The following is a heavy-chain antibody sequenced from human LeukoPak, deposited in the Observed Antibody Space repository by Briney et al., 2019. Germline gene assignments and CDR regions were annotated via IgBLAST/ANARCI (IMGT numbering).Heavy chain of an antibody. CDR3: ARGQGYSSSWYNLYYFDS. J-gene: IGHJ4*02. V-gene: IGHV3-21*01. CDR2: ISSSSSYI. Sequence: GGSLRLSCAASGFTFSGYSMNWVRQAPGKGLEWVSSISSSSSYIYYAASLKGRFTVSRDNAKDSLYLQMNSLRVEDTAVYFCARGQGYSSSWYNLYYFDSWGQGTLVTVSS. D-gene: IGHD6-13*01. CDR1: GFTFSGYS.